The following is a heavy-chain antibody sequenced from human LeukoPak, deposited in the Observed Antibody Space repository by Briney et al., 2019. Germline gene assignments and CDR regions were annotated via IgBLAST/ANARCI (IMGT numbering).Heavy chain of an antibody. Sequence: ASVKVSCKASGYTFTSYYMHWVRQAPGQGLEWMGIINPSGGSTSYAQKFQGRVTMTRDTSTSTVYMELRSLRPDDTAVYYCARDEVVQSSDQSWFDPWGQGTLVTVSS. V-gene: IGHV1-46*01. CDR2: INPSGGST. J-gene: IGHJ5*02. CDR3: ARDEVVQSSDQSWFDP. D-gene: IGHD6-25*01. CDR1: GYTFTSYY.